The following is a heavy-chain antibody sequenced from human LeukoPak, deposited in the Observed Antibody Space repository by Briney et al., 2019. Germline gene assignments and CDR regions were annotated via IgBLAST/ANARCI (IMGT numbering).Heavy chain of an antibody. D-gene: IGHD3-10*02. J-gene: IGHJ4*02. CDR1: GFTFDDYG. V-gene: IGHV3-48*03. CDR3: ARVFVGENFDY. Sequence: GGSLRLSCAASGFTFDDYGMSWVRQAPGKGLEWLSYISYSGSNIYYADSVKGRFTISRDNAKNSLYLQMNSLRAEDTAVYFCARVFVGENFDYWGQGTLVTVSS. CDR2: ISYSGSNI.